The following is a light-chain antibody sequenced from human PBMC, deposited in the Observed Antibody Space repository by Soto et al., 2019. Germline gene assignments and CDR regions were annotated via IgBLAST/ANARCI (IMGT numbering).Light chain of an antibody. V-gene: IGKV3-15*01. Sequence: EIVMTQSPDTLSVSPGERATLSCRASQNVGRNVAWYQQRPGQAPRLLIHGTSTRAADIPARFSGSVSGTEFTLTIISLQPEDFVIYYCQKYNNWPPMSTFGKGTKLEMK. CDR2: GTS. CDR1: QNVGRN. J-gene: IGKJ2*01. CDR3: QKYNNWPPMST.